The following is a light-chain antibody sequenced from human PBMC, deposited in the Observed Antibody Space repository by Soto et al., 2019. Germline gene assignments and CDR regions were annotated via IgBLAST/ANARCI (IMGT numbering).Light chain of an antibody. CDR3: SSYAGSNWYV. V-gene: IGLV2-8*01. J-gene: IGLJ1*01. CDR1: NSDVGGYNY. CDR2: EVS. Sequence: QSVRTQPPSASGAPGQSVTISCTGTNSDVGGYNYVSWYQQYPGKAPRLIIYEVSERPSGVPDRFSGSKSGNTASLTVSGLQTAGEADYYCSSYAGSNWYVFGTGTKVTVL.